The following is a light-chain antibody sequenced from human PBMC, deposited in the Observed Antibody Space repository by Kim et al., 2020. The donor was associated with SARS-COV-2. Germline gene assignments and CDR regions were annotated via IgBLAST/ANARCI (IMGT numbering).Light chain of an antibody. V-gene: IGKV3-15*01. CDR1: QSVRSN. Sequence: ETVMTQSPATLSVSPGERITLSCRASQSVRSNLAWYQQKPGQPPRLLIYGSSTRATGIPARFSGNGSGTEFTLTISSLQSEDFAIYYCQQYNNWPPHTFGQGTKVYIK. CDR3: QQYNNWPPHT. CDR2: GSS. J-gene: IGKJ2*01.